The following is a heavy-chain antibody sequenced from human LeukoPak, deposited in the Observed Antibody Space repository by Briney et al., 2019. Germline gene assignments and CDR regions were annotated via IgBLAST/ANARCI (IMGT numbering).Heavy chain of an antibody. CDR3: ARSYCSSTSCYIYWFDP. CDR2: INHSGST. Sequence: SETLSLTCAVYGGSFSGYYCSWIRQPPGKGLEWIGEINHSGSTNYNPSLKSRVTISVDTSKNQFSLKLSSVTAADTAVYYCARSYCSSTSCYIYWFDPWGQGTLVTVSS. J-gene: IGHJ5*02. CDR1: GGSFSGYY. D-gene: IGHD2-2*02. V-gene: IGHV4-34*01.